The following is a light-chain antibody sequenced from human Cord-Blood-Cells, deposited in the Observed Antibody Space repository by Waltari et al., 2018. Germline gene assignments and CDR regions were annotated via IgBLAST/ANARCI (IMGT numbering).Light chain of an antibody. CDR1: SSDVGRYNL. V-gene: IGLV2-23*01. CDR3: CSNAGSSTVV. CDR2: AGS. J-gene: IGLJ2*01. Sequence: QSALTQPASVSGSPGQSITISCTGTSSDVGRYNLVSWYQQHPGKAPKLMIYAGSNRPSRGSNRLSGSKAGNTASLTISWLQAEDEADYYCCSNAGSSTVVFGGGTKLTVL.